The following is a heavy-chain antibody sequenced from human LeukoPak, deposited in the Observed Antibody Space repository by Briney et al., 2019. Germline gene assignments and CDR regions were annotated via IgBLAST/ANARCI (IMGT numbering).Heavy chain of an antibody. CDR1: GGTFSSYA. D-gene: IGHD3-22*01. Sequence: ASVKVSCKASGGTFSSYAISWVRQAPGQGLEWMGRIIPILGIANYAQKFQGRVTITADKSTSTAYMELSSLRSEDTAVYYCAREPFAFKYYYDSSGYSYYYMDVWGKGTTVTVSS. J-gene: IGHJ6*03. CDR3: AREPFAFKYYYDSSGYSYYYMDV. CDR2: IIPILGIA. V-gene: IGHV1-69*04.